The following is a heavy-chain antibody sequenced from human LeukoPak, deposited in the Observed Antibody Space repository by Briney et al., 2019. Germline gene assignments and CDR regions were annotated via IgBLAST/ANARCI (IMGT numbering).Heavy chain of an antibody. CDR1: GITFSSYW. J-gene: IGHJ4*02. Sequence: GGSPRLSCAASGITFSSYWMSWVRQAPRKGLEWVANINQDGSEKNCVDSVKGRFTISRDNAKNSLYLQMNSLRAEDTAVYYCARGDGYNFHFDYWGQGALFTVSS. D-gene: IGHD5-24*01. CDR2: INQDGSEK. CDR3: ARGDGYNFHFDY. V-gene: IGHV3-7*05.